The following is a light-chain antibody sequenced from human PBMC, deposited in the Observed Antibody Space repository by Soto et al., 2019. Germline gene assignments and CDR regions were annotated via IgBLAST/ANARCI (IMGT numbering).Light chain of an antibody. CDR3: HQYCSSFT. Sequence: EIVLTQSPGTLSLSPGERATLSCRASQDVDSNFLAWYQQRPGQAPRLLIYGSSRRATGIPDRFSGSGSGTEFAITVTRVGSEDIAVYFCHQYCSSFTSGGGTKVEVE. CDR1: QDVDSNF. J-gene: IGKJ4*01. V-gene: IGKV3-20*01. CDR2: GSS.